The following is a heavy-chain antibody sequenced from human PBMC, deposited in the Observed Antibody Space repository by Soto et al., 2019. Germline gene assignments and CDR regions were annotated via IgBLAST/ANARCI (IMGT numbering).Heavy chain of an antibody. V-gene: IGHV3-30*18. CDR1: GFTFSTYG. Sequence: PGGSLRLSCAASGFTFSTYGMHWVRQAPGKGLEWVAVISYDGNNKYYADSVKGRFTISRDNSKNTLYLQMSSLRAEDTAVYYSAKSVYNWNDGFFDYWGQGTLVTVSS. CDR2: ISYDGNNK. J-gene: IGHJ4*02. D-gene: IGHD1-1*01. CDR3: AKSVYNWNDGFFDY.